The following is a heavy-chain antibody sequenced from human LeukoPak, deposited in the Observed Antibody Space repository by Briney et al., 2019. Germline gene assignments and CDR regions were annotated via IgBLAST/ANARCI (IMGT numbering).Heavy chain of an antibody. D-gene: IGHD5-12*01. V-gene: IGHV3-30*02. CDR2: IRYDGSNK. J-gene: IGHJ4*02. CDR1: GFTFSSYG. Sequence: GGSLRLACAASGFTFSSYGMHWVRQAPAKGLEWVAFIRYDGSNKYYADSVKGRFTISRDNSKNTLYLQMNSLRAEDTAVYYCAKGSSGYDPLDYWGQGTLVTVSS. CDR3: AKGSSGYDPLDY.